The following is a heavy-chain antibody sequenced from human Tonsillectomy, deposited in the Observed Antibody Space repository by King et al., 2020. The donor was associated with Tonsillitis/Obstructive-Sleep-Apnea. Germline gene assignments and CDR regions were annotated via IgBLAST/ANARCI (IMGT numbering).Heavy chain of an antibody. V-gene: IGHV1-18*01. D-gene: IGHD1-26*01. J-gene: IGHJ5*02. CDR2: ISVYNGHT. CDR1: GYTFTSYG. Sequence: QLVQSGAEVREPGASVKVSCKASGYTFTSYGISWVRQAPGQGLEWIGWISVYNGHTNYAQKLQGRVTMTTDTSTSTAYMELGSLRYDDTAVYYCARVARWELAPNGFEPCGQGTLVTLSS. CDR3: ARVARWELAPNGFEP.